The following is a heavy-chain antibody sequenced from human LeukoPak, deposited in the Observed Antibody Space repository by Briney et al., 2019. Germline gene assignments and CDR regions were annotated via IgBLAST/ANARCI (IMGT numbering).Heavy chain of an antibody. Sequence: GGSLRLSCTASGFTFGDYAMSWVRQAPGKGLEWVGFIRSKAYGGTTEYAASVKGRFTISRDDSKSIAYLQMNSLKTEDTAVYYCTRARGDYLIWPFFDYWGQGALVTVSS. J-gene: IGHJ4*02. V-gene: IGHV3-49*04. CDR1: GFTFGDYA. CDR3: TRARGDYLIWPFFDY. D-gene: IGHD2-21*01. CDR2: IRSKAYGGTT.